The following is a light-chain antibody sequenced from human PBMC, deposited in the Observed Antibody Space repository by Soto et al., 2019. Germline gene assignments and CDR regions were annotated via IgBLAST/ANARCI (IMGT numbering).Light chain of an antibody. Sequence: QSALTQPASVSGSPGQSITISCTGTSSDVGRYNYVSWYQHHPDKAPKLIIYDVSNRPSGVSNRFSGSKSGNTASLTISGLQAEDEADYYCSSHIFSSTYVFGTGTKLTVL. CDR1: SSDVGRYNY. J-gene: IGLJ1*01. CDR2: DVS. CDR3: SSHIFSSTYV. V-gene: IGLV2-14*01.